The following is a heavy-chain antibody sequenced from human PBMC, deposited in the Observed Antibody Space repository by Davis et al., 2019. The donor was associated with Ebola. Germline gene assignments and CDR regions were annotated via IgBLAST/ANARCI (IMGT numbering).Heavy chain of an antibody. CDR3: AKDRYYDNSPLYFESET. V-gene: IGHV1-69*13. CDR2: IIPIFDTA. J-gene: IGHJ4*02. D-gene: IGHD3-22*01. CDR1: GGTFSSYA. Sequence: SVKVSCKASGGTFSSYAISWVRQAPGQGLEWVGGIIPIFDTATYAHNFQDRVTITADESRITAYLELSSLRSEDAAVYYCAKDRYYDNSPLYFESETWGQGTLVTVSS.